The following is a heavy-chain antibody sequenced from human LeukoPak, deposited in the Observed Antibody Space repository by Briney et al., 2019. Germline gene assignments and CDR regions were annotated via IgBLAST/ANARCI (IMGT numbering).Heavy chain of an antibody. J-gene: IGHJ4*02. V-gene: IGHV3-7*01. CDR3: ATTLTVTTGFY. D-gene: IGHD4-17*01. CDR1: GFTFSSYW. Sequence: HPGGSLRLSCAASGFTFSSYWMSWVRQAPGKGLEWVAHIKEDGSENYYVDSVKGRFTISRNNAKNSLYLEMNSLIDEDTAVYFCATTLTVTTGFYWGQGTLVTVSS. CDR2: IKEDGSEN.